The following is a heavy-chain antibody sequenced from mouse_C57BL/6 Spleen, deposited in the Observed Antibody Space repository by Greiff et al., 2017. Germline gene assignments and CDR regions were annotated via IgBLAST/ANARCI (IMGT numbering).Heavy chain of an antibody. J-gene: IGHJ2*01. CDR3: ARDKSKGYGYFDY. CDR2: ISDGGSYT. Sequence: EVQLVESGGGLVKPGGSLKLSCAASGFTFSSYAMSWVRQTPEKRLEWVATISDGGSYTYYPDNVKGRFTISRDNAKNNLYLQMSHLKSEDTAMYYCARDKSKGYGYFDYWGQGTTLTVSS. D-gene: IGHD2-14*01. CDR1: GFTFSSYA. V-gene: IGHV5-4*01.